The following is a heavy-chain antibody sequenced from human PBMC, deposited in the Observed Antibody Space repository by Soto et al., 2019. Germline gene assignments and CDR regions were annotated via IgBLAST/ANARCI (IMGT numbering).Heavy chain of an antibody. Sequence: SLRLSCAASGFMFSAYAMLWVRQAPGKGLEWVAAISYDGTNKYYADSIKGRFTISRDNSANTLFLHVNSLRREDTAMYYCARDPSPYTSGWYGIDFWGHGTLVTVSS. V-gene: IGHV3-30*04. CDR2: ISYDGTNK. D-gene: IGHD6-19*01. J-gene: IGHJ4*01. CDR3: ARDPSPYTSGWYGIDF. CDR1: GFMFSAYA.